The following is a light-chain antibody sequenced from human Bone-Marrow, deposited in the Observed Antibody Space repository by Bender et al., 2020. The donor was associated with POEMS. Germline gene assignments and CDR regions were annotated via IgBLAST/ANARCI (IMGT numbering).Light chain of an antibody. J-gene: IGLJ1*01. Sequence: QSVLTQPPSASGAPGQKVTISCSGSGSNIGGYPVNWYQQLPGTAPRLLIYSINQRPSGVPDRFSGSKSGTSASLAISGLRSEDEADYYCGAWDDSLSGYVFGTGTQVTVL. CDR3: GAWDDSLSGYV. CDR1: GSNIGGYP. V-gene: IGLV1-47*01. CDR2: SIN.